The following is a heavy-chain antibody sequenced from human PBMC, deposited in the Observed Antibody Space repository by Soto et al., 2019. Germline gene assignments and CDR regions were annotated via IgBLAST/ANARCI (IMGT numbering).Heavy chain of an antibody. CDR2: IKQDGSEK. D-gene: IGHD2-2*01. V-gene: IGHV3-7*03. Sequence: QPVGSLRLSCSASGFTFSTYWMSWVRQAPGKGLEWVANIKQDGSEKYYVDSVKGRFTISRDNAKNSLYLQMNSLRAEDTAVYYCARDSLGYCTSTSCYWSEDYWGQGTLVTVSS. J-gene: IGHJ4*02. CDR1: GFTFSTYW. CDR3: ARDSLGYCTSTSCYWSEDY.